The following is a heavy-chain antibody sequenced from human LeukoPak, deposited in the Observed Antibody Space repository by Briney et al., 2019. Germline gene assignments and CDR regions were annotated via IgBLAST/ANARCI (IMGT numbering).Heavy chain of an antibody. J-gene: IGHJ4*02. CDR1: GFTFRTYW. CDR2: IKEDGSEK. CDR3: ASHHIYCAASSCYWDY. Sequence: GGSLRLSCAASGFTFRTYWMSWVRQAPGKGLEWVANIKEDGSEKYYVDSVKGRFSISRDNAKNSLYLQMNSLRAEDTAVYYCASHHIYCAASSCYWDYWGQGTLVTVSS. V-gene: IGHV3-7*01. D-gene: IGHD2-15*01.